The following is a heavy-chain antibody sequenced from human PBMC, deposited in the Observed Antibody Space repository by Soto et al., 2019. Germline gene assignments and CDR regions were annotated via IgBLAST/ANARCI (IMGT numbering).Heavy chain of an antibody. CDR1: GYTFTSYG. D-gene: IGHD6-13*01. CDR3: ARASSSRSWHGEFDY. V-gene: IGHV1-18*01. CDR2: ISAYNGNT. J-gene: IGHJ4*02. Sequence: ASVMVSCKASGYTFTSYGISWVRQAPGQGLEWMGWISAYNGNTNYAQKLQGRVTMTTDTSTSTAYMELRSLRSDDTAVYYCARASSSRSWHGEFDYWGQGTLVTVSS.